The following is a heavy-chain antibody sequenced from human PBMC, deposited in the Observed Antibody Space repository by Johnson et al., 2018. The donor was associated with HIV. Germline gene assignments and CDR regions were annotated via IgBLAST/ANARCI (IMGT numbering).Heavy chain of an antibody. CDR2: IWYDGSNQ. D-gene: IGHD3-22*01. CDR3: ARCMIVVVITDAFDI. Sequence: QVQLVESGGGVVQPGRSLRLSCAASGFTFSSYGMHWVRQAPGQGLAWVAVIWYDGSNQYYADSVKGRFTISRDNSKNTMYLQMNSLRAEETAVYYCARCMIVVVITDAFDIWGQGTMVTVSS. J-gene: IGHJ3*02. V-gene: IGHV3-30*19. CDR1: GFTFSSYG.